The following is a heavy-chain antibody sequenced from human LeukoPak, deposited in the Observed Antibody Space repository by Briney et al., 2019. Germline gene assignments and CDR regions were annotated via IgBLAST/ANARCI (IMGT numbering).Heavy chain of an antibody. V-gene: IGHV4-30-2*01. CDR2: IYHSGST. D-gene: IGHD6-6*01. J-gene: IGHJ1*01. CDR3: ARADQPRIAAYRH. CDR1: GGSISSGGYS. Sequence: PSETLSLTCAVSGGSISSGGYSWSWIRQPPGKGLEWIGYIYHSGSTYYNPSLKSRVTISVDTSKNQFSLKLSSVTAADTAVYYCARADQPRIAAYRHWGQGTLVTVSS.